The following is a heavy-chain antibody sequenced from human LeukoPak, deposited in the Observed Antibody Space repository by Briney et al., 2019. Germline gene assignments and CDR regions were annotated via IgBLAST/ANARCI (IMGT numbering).Heavy chain of an antibody. CDR1: GFTFSSYA. D-gene: IGHD6-13*01. CDR3: AKAPYLQAAAGNDP. CDR2: ISGSGGST. V-gene: IGHV3-23*01. J-gene: IGHJ5*02. Sequence: GGSLRLSCAASGFTFSSYAMSWVRQAPGKGLEWVSAISGSGGSTYCADSVKGRFTISRDNSKNTLYLQMNSLRAEDTAVYYCAKAPYLQAAAGNDPWGQGTLVTVSS.